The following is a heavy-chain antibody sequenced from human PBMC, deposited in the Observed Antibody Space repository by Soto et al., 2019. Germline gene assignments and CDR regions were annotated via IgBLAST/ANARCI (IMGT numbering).Heavy chain of an antibody. Sequence: QVQLVQSGAEVKKPGASVKVSCKASGYTFADYYIHWVRQAPGQGLECMGWINPNSGDTNYAQKFEGRVTMTRDTSTSTAYMEVSRLRSDDTAVYYCARSVSFIIPRPDYWGQGTLVTVSS. D-gene: IGHD3-3*01. V-gene: IGHV1-2*02. J-gene: IGHJ4*02. CDR1: GYTFADYY. CDR3: ARSVSFIIPRPDY. CDR2: INPNSGDT.